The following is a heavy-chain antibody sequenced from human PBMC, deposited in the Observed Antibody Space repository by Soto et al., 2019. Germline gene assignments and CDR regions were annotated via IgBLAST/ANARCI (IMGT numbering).Heavy chain of an antibody. J-gene: IGHJ4*02. V-gene: IGHV3-11*01. CDR1: GFTFSDYY. CDR3: AGQYSSSSVEF. Sequence: LRLSCAASGFTFSDYYMNWIRQAPGKGLEWVSYISSGAITIYYADSVKGRFTISRDNAKNSLYLQMNSLRAEDTAVYYCAGQYSSSSVEFWGQGTLVTVSS. D-gene: IGHD6-6*01. CDR2: ISSGAITI.